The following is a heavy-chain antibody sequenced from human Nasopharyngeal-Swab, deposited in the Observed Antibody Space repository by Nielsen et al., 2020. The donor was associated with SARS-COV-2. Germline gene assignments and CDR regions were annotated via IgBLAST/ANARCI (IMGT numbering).Heavy chain of an antibody. J-gene: IGHJ4*02. CDR1: GYTFASHY. Sequence: ASVKVSCKASGYTFASHYIHWVRQAPGQGLAWMGIINPSTYSTTYAQRFQDRITLTRDTSTSTVYMELSSLRSEDTAVYYCARDQYDTSHFDYWGQGTLVTVSS. CDR2: INPSTYST. D-gene: IGHD2/OR15-2a*01. CDR3: ARDQYDTSHFDY. V-gene: IGHV1-46*01.